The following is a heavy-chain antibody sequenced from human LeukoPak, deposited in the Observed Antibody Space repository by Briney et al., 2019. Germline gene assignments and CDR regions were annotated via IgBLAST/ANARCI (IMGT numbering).Heavy chain of an antibody. CDR1: GFTFSSYA. CDR2: ISYDGSNK. Sequence: GGSLRPSCAASGFTFSSYAMHWVRQAPGKGLEWVAVISYDGSNKYYADSVKGRFTISRDNSKNTLYLQMNSLRAEDTAVYYCAREDIVVVPAAIRTNYYYYGMDVWGQGTTVTVSS. V-gene: IGHV3-30-3*01. CDR3: AREDIVVVPAAIRTNYYYYGMDV. J-gene: IGHJ6*02. D-gene: IGHD2-2*02.